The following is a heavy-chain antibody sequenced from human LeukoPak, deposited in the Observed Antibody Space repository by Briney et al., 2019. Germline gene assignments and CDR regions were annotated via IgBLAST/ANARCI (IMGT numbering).Heavy chain of an antibody. D-gene: IGHD3-10*01. Sequence: GGSLRLSRAASGFTPSSYEMNWVRHAPGEGLGWVSYISSSGSTTDYADPSKGRFTISRDHAKNTPYLQINSLRAEATAVYYCGRGRVLPNWFDPWGQGTLVTVSS. V-gene: IGHV3-48*03. CDR1: GFTPSSYE. J-gene: IGHJ5*02. CDR3: GRGRVLPNWFDP. CDR2: ISSSGSTT.